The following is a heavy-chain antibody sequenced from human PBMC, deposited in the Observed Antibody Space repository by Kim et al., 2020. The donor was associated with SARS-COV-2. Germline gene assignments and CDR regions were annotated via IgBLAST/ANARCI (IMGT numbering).Heavy chain of an antibody. CDR1: GFTFSGSA. V-gene: IGHV3-73*01. D-gene: IGHD3-10*01. CDR2: IRSKANSYAT. CDR3: TRLRYGMVRGAVKYYFDY. J-gene: IGHJ4*02. Sequence: GGSLRLSCAASGFTFSGSAMHWVRQASGKGLEWVGRIRSKANSYATAYAASVKGRFTISRDDSKNTAYLQMNSLKTEDTAVYYCTRLRYGMVRGAVKYYFDYWGQGTLVTVSS.